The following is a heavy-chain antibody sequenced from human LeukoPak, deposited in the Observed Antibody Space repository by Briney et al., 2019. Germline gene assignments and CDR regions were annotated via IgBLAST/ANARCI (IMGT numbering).Heavy chain of an antibody. Sequence: SETLSLTCTVSGGSISSSSYYWSWIRQPPGKGLEWIGYIYYSGSTNYNPSLKSRVTISVDTSKNQFSLKLSSVTAADTAVYYCARGGYSGYEIDYWGQGTLVTVSS. CDR2: IYYSGST. CDR1: GGSISSSSYY. D-gene: IGHD5-12*01. J-gene: IGHJ4*02. CDR3: ARGGYSGYEIDY. V-gene: IGHV4-61*01.